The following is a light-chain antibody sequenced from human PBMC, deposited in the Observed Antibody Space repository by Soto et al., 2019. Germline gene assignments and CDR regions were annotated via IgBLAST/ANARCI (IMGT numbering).Light chain of an antibody. CDR1: QGISTW. J-gene: IGKJ1*01. CDR3: QQYSSYSRT. CDR2: DAS. Sequence: DIQRTQSPYTLSASVGGRVTTACRASQGISTWLAWYQQKPGTAPKLLIYDASSLESGVPSRFSGSGSGTEFTLTISSLQPDDYATYYCQQYSSYSRTFGQGTKVDI. V-gene: IGKV1-5*01.